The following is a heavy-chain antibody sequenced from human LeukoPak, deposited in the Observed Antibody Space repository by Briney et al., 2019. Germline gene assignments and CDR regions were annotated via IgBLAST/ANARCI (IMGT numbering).Heavy chain of an antibody. CDR2: IYHTGHT. CDR3: ARHPFMSPFGY. Sequence: SETLSLTCTVSGGSISGNYWSWIRQPPGEGLEWIGYIYHTGHTHYNPSLKSRVTISMDTSKSQLSLKMSSVTAADTAVYYCARHPFMSPFGYWGQGTMVTVSS. V-gene: IGHV4-59*08. J-gene: IGHJ4*02. D-gene: IGHD3-10*02. CDR1: GGSISGNY.